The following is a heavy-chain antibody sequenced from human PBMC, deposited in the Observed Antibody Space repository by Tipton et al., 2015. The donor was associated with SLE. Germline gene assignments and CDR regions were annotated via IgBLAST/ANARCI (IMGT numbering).Heavy chain of an antibody. Sequence: SLRLSCAASGFTFSTYGMHWVRQAPGKGLEWVSFIRFDGKIRHYADSVKGRFTISRDNSKKMLSLQMNSLRAEDTSIYYCARGGGSDSFDHWGQGTLVTVSS. CDR2: IRFDGKIR. J-gene: IGHJ4*02. V-gene: IGHV3-30*02. D-gene: IGHD5-24*01. CDR1: GFTFSTYG. CDR3: ARGGGSDSFDH.